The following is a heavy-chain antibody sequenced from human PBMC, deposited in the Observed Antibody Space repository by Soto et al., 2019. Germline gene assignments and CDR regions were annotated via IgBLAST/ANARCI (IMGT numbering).Heavy chain of an antibody. J-gene: IGHJ6*02. V-gene: IGHV4-59*01. CDR2: IYFGGST. CDR3: ARVPFASSGYYSDFYYGMDV. D-gene: IGHD3-22*01. CDR1: GRSFSPNY. Sequence: SETLSLTCTVSGRSFSPNYWAWIRQPPGKGLEWVGYIYFGGSTSYNPSLKTRVTISVDTSKNQVSLKLSSVTAADTAVYYCARVPFASSGYYSDFYYGMDVWGQGTTVTVSS.